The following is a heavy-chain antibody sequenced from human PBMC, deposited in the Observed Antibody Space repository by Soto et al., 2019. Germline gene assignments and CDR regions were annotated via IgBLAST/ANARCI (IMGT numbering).Heavy chain of an antibody. V-gene: IGHV3-9*01. CDR3: ASSRVYDSLDYSVFHYGMDV. D-gene: IGHD3-22*01. Sequence: EVQLVESGGGLVQPGRSLRLSCAASGFTFDDYAMHWVRQVPGKGLQWVSGLSWNGVTIGYAASVKGRLTISRDNAKKSRYLQMHGVRPDDTAVYYCASSRVYDSLDYSVFHYGMDVWGLGTTVTVS. J-gene: IGHJ6*02. CDR2: LSWNGVTI. CDR1: GFTFDDYA.